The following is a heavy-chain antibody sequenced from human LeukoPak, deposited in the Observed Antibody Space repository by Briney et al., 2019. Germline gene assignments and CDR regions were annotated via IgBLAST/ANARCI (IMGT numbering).Heavy chain of an antibody. Sequence: SETLSLTCAVYGGSLSTYDWSWIRQPPGKGLEWIGKISHGGSTNYNPSLKSRVTIQVQQYKNQVFLTLSPVTAADTALYYCARGPSAAYGAWFGPWGQGTLVTVSS. CDR1: GGSLSTYD. D-gene: IGHD2-21*01. J-gene: IGHJ5*02. V-gene: IGHV4-34*01. CDR2: ISHGGST. CDR3: ARGPSAAYGAWFGP.